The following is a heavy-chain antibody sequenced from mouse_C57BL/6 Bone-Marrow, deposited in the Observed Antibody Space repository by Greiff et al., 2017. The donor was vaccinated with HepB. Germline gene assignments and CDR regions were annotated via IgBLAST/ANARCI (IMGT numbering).Heavy chain of an antibody. D-gene: IGHD2-1*01. CDR1: GFNIKDDY. V-gene: IGHV14-4*01. CDR2: IDPENGDT. CDR3: TTDGNYEYFDV. Sequence: VQLQQSGAELVRPGASVKLSCTASGFNIKDDYMHWVKQRPEQGLEWIGWIDPENGDTEYASKFQGKATITADTSSNTAYLQLSSLTSEDTAVYYCTTDGNYEYFDVWGTGTTVTVSS. J-gene: IGHJ1*03.